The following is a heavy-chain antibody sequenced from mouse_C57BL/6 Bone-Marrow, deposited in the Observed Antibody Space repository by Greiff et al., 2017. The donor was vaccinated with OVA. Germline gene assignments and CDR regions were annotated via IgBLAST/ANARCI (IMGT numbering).Heavy chain of an antibody. CDR1: GYTFTNYW. Sequence: VQLQQSGAELVRPGTSVKMSCKASGYTFTNYWIGWAKQRPGHGLEWIGDIYPGGGYTNYNEKFKGKATLTADKSSSTAYMQFSSLTSEDSALYYCARSSLWYPSFAYWGQGTLVTVSA. D-gene: IGHD2-1*01. J-gene: IGHJ3*01. V-gene: IGHV1-63*01. CDR3: ARSSLWYPSFAY. CDR2: IYPGGGYT.